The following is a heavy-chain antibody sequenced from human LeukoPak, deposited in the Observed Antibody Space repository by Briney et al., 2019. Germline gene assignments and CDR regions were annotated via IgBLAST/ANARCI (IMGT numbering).Heavy chain of an antibody. V-gene: IGHV4-59*01. Sequence: SETLSLTCAVYGGSFSGYYWSWIRKPPGKGLEWVGYIYYSGSTNYNPSLKSRVTISVATSKNQSSLKLSSVTAADTAVYYCARDSYSGRAHFDSWGQGTLVTVSS. J-gene: IGHJ4*02. D-gene: IGHD5-12*01. CDR2: IYYSGST. CDR1: GGSFSGYY. CDR3: ARDSYSGRAHFDS.